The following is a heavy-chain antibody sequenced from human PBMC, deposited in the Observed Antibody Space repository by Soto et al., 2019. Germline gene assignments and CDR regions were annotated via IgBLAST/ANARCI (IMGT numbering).Heavy chain of an antibody. CDR2: IIPIFGTA. CDR3: ARGVHHDRSGYYYFY. V-gene: IGHV1-69*01. CDR1: GSTFNNYA. D-gene: IGHD3-22*01. J-gene: IGHJ4*02. Sequence: QVQLVQSGAEVQKPGSSVKVSCKASGSTFNNYAISWVRQAPGQGLEWMGGIIPIFGTANYAEKFQGRVTITADESTSTAYMELRSLRSEDTALYYCARGVHHDRSGYYYFYWGQGTLVTVSS.